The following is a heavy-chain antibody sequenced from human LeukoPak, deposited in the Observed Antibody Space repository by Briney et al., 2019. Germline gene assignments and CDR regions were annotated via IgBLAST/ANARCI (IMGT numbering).Heavy chain of an antibody. D-gene: IGHD2-2*01. V-gene: IGHV1-69*04. J-gene: IGHJ6*02. CDR2: IIPIFGIA. Sequence: ASVKVSCKASGGTFSSYAISWVRQAPGQGLEWMGRIIPIFGIANYAQKFQGRVTITADKSTSTAYMELSSLRSEDTAVYYCARSIVVVPAASHYYYYGMDVWGQGTTVTVSS. CDR3: ARSIVVVPAASHYYYYGMDV. CDR1: GGTFSSYA.